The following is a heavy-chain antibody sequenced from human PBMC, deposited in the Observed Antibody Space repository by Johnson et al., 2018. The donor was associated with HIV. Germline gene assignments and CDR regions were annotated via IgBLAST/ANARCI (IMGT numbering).Heavy chain of an antibody. J-gene: IGHJ3*02. CDR2: IGTAGDT. V-gene: IGHV3-66*02. D-gene: IGHD6-13*01. Sequence: EVQLVESGGGVVWPGGSLRLSCAASGFTVSGNYMSWVRQAPGKGLEWVSAIGTAGDTYYPGSVKGRFTISRDNSKNTLYLQMSSLRAEDTAMYYCGRDMSSRWGMGDACDIWGQGTTVTASS. CDR1: GFTVSGNY. CDR3: GRDMSSRWGMGDACDI.